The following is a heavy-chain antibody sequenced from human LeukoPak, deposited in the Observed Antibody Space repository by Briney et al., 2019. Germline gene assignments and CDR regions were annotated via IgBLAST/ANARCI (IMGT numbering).Heavy chain of an antibody. CDR2: IIPIFGTA. D-gene: IGHD2-2*01. V-gene: IGHV1-69*13. CDR3: ARALLRYCSSTSCYWFDP. Sequence: SVKVSCKASGGTFISYVISWVRQAPGQGLEWMGGIIPIFGTANYAQKFQGRVTITADESTSTAYMELSSLRSEDTAVYYCARALLRYCSSTSCYWFDPWGQGTLVTVSS. J-gene: IGHJ5*02. CDR1: GGTFISYV.